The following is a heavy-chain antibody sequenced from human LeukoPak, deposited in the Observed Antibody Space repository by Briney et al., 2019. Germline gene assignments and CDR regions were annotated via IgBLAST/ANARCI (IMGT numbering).Heavy chain of an antibody. CDR1: GGSFSGYY. CDR3: AKSNIVVVVAAAPLDY. Sequence: SETLSLTCAVYGGSFSGYYWSWIRQPPGKGLEWIGEINHSGSTNYNPSLKSRVTISVDTSKNQFSLKLSSVTAADTAVYYCAKSNIVVVVAAAPLDYWGQGTLVTVSS. CDR2: INHSGST. D-gene: IGHD2-15*01. J-gene: IGHJ4*02. V-gene: IGHV4-34*01.